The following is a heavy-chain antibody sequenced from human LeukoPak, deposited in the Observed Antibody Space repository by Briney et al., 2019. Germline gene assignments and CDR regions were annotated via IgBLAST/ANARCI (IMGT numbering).Heavy chain of an antibody. Sequence: GGSLRLSCAASGFTFSSYAMHWVRQAPGKGLEWVAVISYDGSNKYYADSVKGRFTISRDNSKNTLCLQMNSLRAEDTAVYYCARDNLSVGENSSSPIGLYYFDYWDQGTLVTVSS. J-gene: IGHJ4*02. CDR1: GFTFSSYA. CDR2: ISYDGSNK. CDR3: ARDNLSVGENSSSPIGLYYFDY. V-gene: IGHV3-30*01. D-gene: IGHD6-6*01.